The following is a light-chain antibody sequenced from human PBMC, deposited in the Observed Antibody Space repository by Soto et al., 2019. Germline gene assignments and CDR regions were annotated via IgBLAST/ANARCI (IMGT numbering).Light chain of an antibody. Sequence: DILMTQSPDSLAVSLGERATINCMSSQSVLYSSNNKNYLAWYQQKPGQPPKLLIYWASTRESGVPDRFSGSGSGTDFTLTISSLQAEDVAVYYCQQYYSTSYTFGQGTKLEIK. V-gene: IGKV4-1*01. CDR3: QQYYSTSYT. CDR2: WAS. CDR1: QSVLYSSNNKNY. J-gene: IGKJ2*01.